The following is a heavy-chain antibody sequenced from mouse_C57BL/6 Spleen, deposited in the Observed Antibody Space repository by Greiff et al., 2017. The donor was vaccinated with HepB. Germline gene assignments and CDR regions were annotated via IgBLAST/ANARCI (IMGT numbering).Heavy chain of an antibody. CDR1: GFTFSSYA. D-gene: IGHD1-1*01. Sequence: DVKLVESGGGLVKPGGSLKLSCAASGFTFSSYAMSWVRQTPEKRLEWVATISDGGSYTYYPDNVKGRFTISRDNAKNNLYLQMSHLKSEDTAMYYCAREKGYGSSPYWYFDVWGTGTTVTVSS. CDR2: ISDGGSYT. CDR3: AREKGYGSSPYWYFDV. V-gene: IGHV5-4*01. J-gene: IGHJ1*03.